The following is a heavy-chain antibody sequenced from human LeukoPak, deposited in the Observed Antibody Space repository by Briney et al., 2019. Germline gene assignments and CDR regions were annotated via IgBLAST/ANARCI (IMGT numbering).Heavy chain of an antibody. J-gene: IGHJ4*02. CDR2: INTSVST. CDR1: GGSISTYY. Sequence: SETLSLTCTVSGGSISTYYWSWIRQPAGKGLEWIGRINTSVSTNYNPSLKSGVTMSVDTSKDQFSLNLSSVTAAATAVYSCARMYSSSSYFDYWGQGTLVTVSS. CDR3: ARMYSSSSYFDY. V-gene: IGHV4-4*07. D-gene: IGHD6-6*01.